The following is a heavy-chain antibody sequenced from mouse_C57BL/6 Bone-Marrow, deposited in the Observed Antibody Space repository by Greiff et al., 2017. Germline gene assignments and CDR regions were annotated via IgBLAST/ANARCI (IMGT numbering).Heavy chain of an antibody. D-gene: IGHD1-1*01. Sequence: VQLKESGPELVKPGASVKISCKASGYSFTDYNMNWVKQSNGKSLEWIGVINPNYGTTSYNQKFKGKATLTVDQSSSTAYMQINSLTSEDSAVYYGARSSFFTYGSSYVDYAMDYWGQGTSVTVSS. CDR1: GYSFTDYN. CDR2: INPNYGTT. V-gene: IGHV1-39*01. J-gene: IGHJ4*01. CDR3: ARSSFFTYGSSYVDYAMDY.